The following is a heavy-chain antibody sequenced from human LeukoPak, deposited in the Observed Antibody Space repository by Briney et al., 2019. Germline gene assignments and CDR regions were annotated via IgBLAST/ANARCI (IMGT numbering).Heavy chain of an antibody. CDR2: IKSKADGGTT. CDR1: GFIFSNAW. CDR3: TTSLTSGYYIDY. Sequence: GGSLRLSCAASGFIFSNAWMIWVRQAPGKGLEWVGRIKSKADGGTTDYAAPVKGRFTISRDDSKNTLFLQMNSLKTEDTAVYYCTTSLTSGYYIDYWGQGTLVTVSS. V-gene: IGHV3-15*01. D-gene: IGHD3-22*01. J-gene: IGHJ4*02.